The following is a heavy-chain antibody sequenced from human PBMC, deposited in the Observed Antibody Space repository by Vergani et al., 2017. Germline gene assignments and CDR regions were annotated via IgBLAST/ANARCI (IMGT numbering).Heavy chain of an antibody. D-gene: IGHD6-6*01. CDR1: GGSISSSSYY. Sequence: QLQLQESGPGLVKPSETLSLTCTVSGGSISSSSYYWGWIRQPPGKGLEWIGSIYYSGSTYYNPSLKSRVAISVDTSKNQFSLKLSSVTAADTAVYYCARDSGPYGSSAGVDYWGQGTLVTVSS. CDR3: ARDSGPYGSSAGVDY. CDR2: IYYSGST. J-gene: IGHJ4*02. V-gene: IGHV4-39*07.